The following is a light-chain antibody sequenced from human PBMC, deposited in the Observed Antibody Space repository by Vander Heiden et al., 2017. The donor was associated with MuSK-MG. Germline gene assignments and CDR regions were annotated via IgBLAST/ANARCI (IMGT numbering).Light chain of an antibody. CDR3: QQDGSSPGT. J-gene: IGKJ1*01. V-gene: IGKV3-20*01. Sequence: EIVLTQSPGTLSLSPGERATLSCRASQSVSSSYLAWYQQKPGQAPRLLIYGASSRATDIPDRFSGSGSGTDFTLTISRLEPEDFAVYYCQQDGSSPGTFGQGTKVEIK. CDR2: GAS. CDR1: QSVSSSY.